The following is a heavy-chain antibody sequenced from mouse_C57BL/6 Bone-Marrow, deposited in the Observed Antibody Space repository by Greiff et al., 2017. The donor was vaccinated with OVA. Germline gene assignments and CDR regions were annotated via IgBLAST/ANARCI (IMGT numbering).Heavy chain of an antibody. V-gene: IGHV1-63*01. Sequence: QVQLKESGAELVRPGTSVKMSCKASGYTFTNYWIGWAKQRPGHGLEWIGDIYPGGGYTNYNEKFKGKATLTADKSSSTAYMQFSILTSEYSAIYYCAREGYYGSSYYFDYWGQGTTLTVSS. CDR1: GYTFTNYW. J-gene: IGHJ2*01. D-gene: IGHD1-1*01. CDR3: AREGYYGSSYYFDY. CDR2: IYPGGGYT.